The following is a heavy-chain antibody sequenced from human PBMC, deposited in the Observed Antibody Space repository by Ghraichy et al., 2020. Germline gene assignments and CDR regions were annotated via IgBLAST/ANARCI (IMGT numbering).Heavy chain of an antibody. CDR1: GFTFSSYG. CDR2: IWYDGSNK. D-gene: IGHD3-16*02. J-gene: IGHJ6*02. V-gene: IGHV3-33*01. CDR3: ARDSYDYVWGSYRYWVGNYYYGMDV. Sequence: GGSLRLSCAASGFTFSSYGMHWVRRAPGKGLEWVAVIWYDGSNKYYADSVKGRFTISRDNSKNTLYLQMNSLRAEDTAVYYCARDSYDYVWGSYRYWVGNYYYGMDVWGQGTTVTVSS.